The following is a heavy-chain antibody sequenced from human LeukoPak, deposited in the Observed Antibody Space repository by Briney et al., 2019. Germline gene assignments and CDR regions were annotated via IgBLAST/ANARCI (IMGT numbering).Heavy chain of an antibody. Sequence: SVKVSCKASGFTFTSSAMQWVRQARGQRLEWIGWIVVGSGNTNYAQTFQERVTITRDMSTSTAYMELSSLRSEDTAMYYCAAVSDYDFWSVVRYWGQGTLVTASS. CDR3: AAVSDYDFWSVVRY. CDR1: GFTFTSSA. D-gene: IGHD3-3*01. V-gene: IGHV1-58*02. J-gene: IGHJ4*02. CDR2: IVVGSGNT.